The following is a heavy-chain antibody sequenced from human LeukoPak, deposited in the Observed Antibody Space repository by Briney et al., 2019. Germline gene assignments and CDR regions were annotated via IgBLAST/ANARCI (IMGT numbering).Heavy chain of an antibody. CDR1: GFTFISYS. J-gene: IGHJ6*02. D-gene: IGHD3-10*01. Sequence: GGSLRLSCAASGFTFISYSMTWVRQAPGKGLEWVSSISSSSSYIYYADSVKGRFTISRDNAKNSLYLQMNSLRAEDTAVYYCARDREIRRAHYYYGMDVWGQGTTVTVPS. CDR2: ISSSSSYI. CDR3: ARDREIRRAHYYYGMDV. V-gene: IGHV3-21*01.